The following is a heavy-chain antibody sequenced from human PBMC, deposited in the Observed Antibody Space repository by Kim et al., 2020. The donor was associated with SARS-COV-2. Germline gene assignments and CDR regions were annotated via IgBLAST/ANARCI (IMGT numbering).Heavy chain of an antibody. D-gene: IGHD1-20*01. J-gene: IGHJ6*03. CDR1: GGSISSYY. CDR2: IYYSGST. CDR3: ARGDHNWLGHYYMDV. V-gene: IGHV4-59*01. Sequence: SETLSLTCTVSGGSISSYYWSWIRQPPGKGLEWIGYIYYSGSTNYNPSLKSRVTISVDTSKNQFSLKLSSVTAADTAVYYCARGDHNWLGHYYMDVWGKGTTGTVSS.